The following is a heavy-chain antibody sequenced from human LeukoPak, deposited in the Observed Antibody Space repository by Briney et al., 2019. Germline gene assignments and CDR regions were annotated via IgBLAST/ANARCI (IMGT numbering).Heavy chain of an antibody. J-gene: IGHJ4*02. V-gene: IGHV3-23*01. D-gene: IGHD6-13*01. CDR2: ISGSGGST. Sequence: GGSLRLSCAASGFTFSSYAMSWVRQAPGKGLERVSAISGSGGSTYYADSVKGRFTISRDNSKNTLYLQMNSLRAEDTAVYYCAKDLQQLVLVYYFDYWGQGTLVTVSS. CDR3: AKDLQQLVLVYYFDY. CDR1: GFTFSSYA.